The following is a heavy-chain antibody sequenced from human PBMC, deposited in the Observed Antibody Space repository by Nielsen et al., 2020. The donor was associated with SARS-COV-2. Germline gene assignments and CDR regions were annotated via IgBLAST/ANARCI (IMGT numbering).Heavy chain of an antibody. CDR2: ISSSGSFT. V-gene: IGHV3-11*05. Sequence: GESLKISCAASGFMVSDSYMSWIRQTPGKGLEWISYISSSGSFTNYADSVRGRFTISRDNAKNSLSLQMHGLRAEDTAVYYCAREGRKLPLDYWGQGTLVTVSS. CDR3: AREGRKLPLDY. D-gene: IGHD5-24*01. J-gene: IGHJ4*02. CDR1: GFMVSDSY.